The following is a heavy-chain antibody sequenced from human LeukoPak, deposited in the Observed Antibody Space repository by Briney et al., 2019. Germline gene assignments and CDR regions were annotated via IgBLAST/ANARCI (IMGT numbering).Heavy chain of an antibody. CDR2: IGTAGDT. CDR3: ARESRGRHYDFWSGYPMRGPRPFDI. V-gene: IGHV3-13*01. Sequence: PGGSLRLSCAASGFTFSSYDMHWVRQATGKGLEWVSAIGTAGDTYYPGSVKGRFTISRENAKNSLYLQMNSLRAEDTAVYYCARESRGRHYDFWSGYPMRGPRPFDIWGQGTMVTVSS. J-gene: IGHJ3*02. D-gene: IGHD3-3*01. CDR1: GFTFSSYD.